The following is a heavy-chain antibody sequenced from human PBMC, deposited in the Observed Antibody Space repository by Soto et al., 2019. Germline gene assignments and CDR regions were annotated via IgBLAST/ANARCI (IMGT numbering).Heavy chain of an antibody. J-gene: IGHJ5*02. CDR3: AKSTPPEITRFDP. CDR1: GFTFSSYG. D-gene: IGHD1-20*01. CDR2: ISYDGSNK. Sequence: PGGSLRLSCAASGFTFSSYGMHWVRQAPGKGLEWVAVISYDGSNKYYADSVKGRFTISRDNSKNTLYLQMNSLRAEDTAVYYCAKSTPPEITRFDPWGQGTLVNGS. V-gene: IGHV3-30*18.